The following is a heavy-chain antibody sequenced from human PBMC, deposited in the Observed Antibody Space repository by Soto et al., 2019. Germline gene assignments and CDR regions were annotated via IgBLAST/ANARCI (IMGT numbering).Heavy chain of an antibody. J-gene: IGHJ4*02. D-gene: IGHD1-1*01. CDR1: GFTFSSYA. V-gene: IGHV3-23*01. CDR2: ISGSGGTA. Sequence: EVQLLESGGGSVQPGGSLRLSCAASGFTFSSYAMHWVRRPPGKGLEWVSSISGSGGTAYYADSVKGRFSISRDSLVNTLYLQTNRLRAEDTAVYSCAKGRGPNWNFEYWGQGTVVTVSP. CDR3: AKGRGPNWNFEY.